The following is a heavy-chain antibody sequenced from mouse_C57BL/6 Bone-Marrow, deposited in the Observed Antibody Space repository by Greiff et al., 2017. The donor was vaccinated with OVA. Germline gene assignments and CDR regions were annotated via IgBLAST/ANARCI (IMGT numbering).Heavy chain of an antibody. CDR1: GYTFTDYY. CDR2: INPYNGGT. Sequence: EVQLQQSGPVLVKPGASVKMSCKASGYTFTDYYMNWVKQSHGKSLEWIGVINPYNGGTSYNQKFKGKATLTVDKSSSTAYMELNSLTSEDSAVYYCARDSITTVEATDYWGQGTTLTVSS. V-gene: IGHV1-19*01. J-gene: IGHJ2*01. CDR3: ARDSITTVEATDY. D-gene: IGHD1-1*01.